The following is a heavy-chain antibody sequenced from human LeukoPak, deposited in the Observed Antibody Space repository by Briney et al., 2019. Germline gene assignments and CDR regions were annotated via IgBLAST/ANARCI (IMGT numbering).Heavy chain of an antibody. D-gene: IGHD3-3*01. CDR3: ARGGSGYYPYFDY. CDR2: IYHSGST. J-gene: IGHJ4*02. CDR1: GGSISSGGYS. Sequence: SETLSLTCAVSGGSISSGGYSWGWIRQPPGKGLEWIGYIYHSGSTYYNPSLKSRVTISVDRSKNQFSLKLSSVTAADTAVYYCARGGSGYYPYFDYWGQGTLVTVSS. V-gene: IGHV4-30-2*01.